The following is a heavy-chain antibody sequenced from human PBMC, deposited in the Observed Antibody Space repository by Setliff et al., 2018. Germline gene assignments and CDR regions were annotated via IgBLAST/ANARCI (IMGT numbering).Heavy chain of an antibody. CDR1: GGSVRNHY. V-gene: IGHV4-59*08. Sequence: SETLSLTCTVSGGSVRNHYWSRIRQPPGKGLEWIGYVYHSGSTNYNPSLTSRVTMSVDTSKDQISLKLTSVTAADTAIYYCARQTHTYGGFDYWGQGTLVTVSS. J-gene: IGHJ4*02. D-gene: IGHD4-17*01. CDR2: VYHSGST. CDR3: ARQTHTYGGFDY.